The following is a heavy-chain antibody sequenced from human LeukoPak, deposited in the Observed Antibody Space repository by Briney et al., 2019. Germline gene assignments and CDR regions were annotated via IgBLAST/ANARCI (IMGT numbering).Heavy chain of an antibody. CDR3: VTYRQVMVPFEA. Sequence: PGGSLSLSCAASGFTFSTFAMLWVRQPRGKGLEWVSSIFPSGGEIHYADSVRGRFTISRDNSKSTLSLQMNSLRAEDTAIYYCVTYRQVMVPFEAWGQGTLVTVSS. CDR2: IFPSGGEI. J-gene: IGHJ5*02. D-gene: IGHD2-15*01. V-gene: IGHV3-23*01. CDR1: GFTFSTFA.